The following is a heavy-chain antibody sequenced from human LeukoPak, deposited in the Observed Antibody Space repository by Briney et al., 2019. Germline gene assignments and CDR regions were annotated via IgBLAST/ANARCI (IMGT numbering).Heavy chain of an antibody. CDR3: AKGGEMRTFFFDS. CDR1: GFTFTNYA. V-gene: IGHV3-NL1*01. J-gene: IGHJ4*02. CDR2: FYYDGDT. D-gene: IGHD3-16*01. Sequence: GESLRLSCAASGFTFTNYAMHWVRQAPGKGLEWVSIFYYDGDTSYAESVKGRFSIFREISKNTLYLQKSSLRADDTAMYYCAKGGEMRTFFFDSWGQGSLVTVSS.